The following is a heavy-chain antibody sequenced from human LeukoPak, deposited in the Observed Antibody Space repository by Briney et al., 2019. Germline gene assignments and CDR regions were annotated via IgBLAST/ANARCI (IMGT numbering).Heavy chain of an antibody. V-gene: IGHV4-34*01. CDR3: ARALGPSDY. CDR2: INHSGST. Sequence: SETLSLTCTVSGGSISSYYWSWIRQPPGKGLEWIGEINHSGSTNYNPSLKSRVTISVDTSKNQFSLKLSSVTAADTAVYYCARALGPSDYWGQGTLVTVSS. CDR1: GGSISSYY. J-gene: IGHJ4*02.